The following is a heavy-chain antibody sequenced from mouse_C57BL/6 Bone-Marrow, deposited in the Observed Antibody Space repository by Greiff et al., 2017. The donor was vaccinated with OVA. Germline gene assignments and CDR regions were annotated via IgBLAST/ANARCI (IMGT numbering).Heavy chain of an antibody. J-gene: IGHJ2*01. CDR1: GFTFSSYA. CDR3: ARDYYGSSYVDY. V-gene: IGHV5-4*01. Sequence: EVQLVESGGGLVKPGGSLKLSCAASGFTFSSYAMSWVRQTPDKRLEWVATISDGGSYTYYPDNVKGRCTISRDNAKNNLYLQMSHLKSEDTAMYYCARDYYGSSYVDYWGQGTTLTVSS. CDR2: ISDGGSYT. D-gene: IGHD1-1*01.